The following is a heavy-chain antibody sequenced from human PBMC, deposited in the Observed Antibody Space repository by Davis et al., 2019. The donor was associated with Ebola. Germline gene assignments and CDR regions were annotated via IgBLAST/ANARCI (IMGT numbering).Heavy chain of an antibody. V-gene: IGHV3-30*04. Sequence: PGGSLRLSCAASGFSFATSAMHWVRQAPGKGLEWVAFLSYDEKNKKYGDSVKGRFTISRDTSKNTLYLQMNSLREEDTAIYYCVREGAHSGSYPLHYWGQGTLVTVSS. CDR2: LSYDEKNK. J-gene: IGHJ4*02. CDR3: VREGAHSGSYPLHY. D-gene: IGHD1-26*01. CDR1: GFSFATSA.